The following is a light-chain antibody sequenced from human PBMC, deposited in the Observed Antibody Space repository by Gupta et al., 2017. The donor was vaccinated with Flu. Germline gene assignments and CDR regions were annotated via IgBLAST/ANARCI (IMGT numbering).Light chain of an antibody. CDR3: QTWDSSTGV. J-gene: IGLJ2*01. Sequence: SYAVSQPASVSVSPGQIASITCSGDKLGDKYVSWFQQRPGQSPVLVIYQDIKRPSGIPERFSGSNSGNTATLTISGTQPMDEADYYCQTWDSSTGVFGGGTKLTVL. CDR1: KLGDKY. V-gene: IGLV3-1*01. CDR2: QDI.